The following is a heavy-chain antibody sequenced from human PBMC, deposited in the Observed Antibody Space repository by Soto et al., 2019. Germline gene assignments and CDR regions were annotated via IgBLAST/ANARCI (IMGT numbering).Heavy chain of an antibody. V-gene: IGHV3-74*03. J-gene: IGHJ6*02. CDR1: GFTFNTYW. D-gene: IGHD1-1*01. Sequence: EVLLVESGGGLVQPGGSLRLSCATSGFTFNTYWMHWVRQAPGKGPVWVSRINNDGSATTYADSVKGRFTISRDNAKKTVDLKMNNLRAEDTAVYYCARDFKLAPMYYFAMDVWGLGTTVTVSS. CDR3: ARDFKLAPMYYFAMDV. CDR2: INNDGSAT.